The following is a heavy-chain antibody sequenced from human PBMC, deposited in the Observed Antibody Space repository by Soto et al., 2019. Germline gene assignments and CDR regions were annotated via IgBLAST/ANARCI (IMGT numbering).Heavy chain of an antibody. CDR3: ARRRAPNGFDP. CDR1: GFTFSSYW. V-gene: IGHV3-7*01. J-gene: IGHJ5*02. CDR2: IKQDGSDK. Sequence: PGGSLRPSCEASGFTFSSYWMIWVRQAPGKGLEWVANIKQDGSDKYYVDSVKGRFTISRDNAKNSLYLQMNSLRAEDTAVYYCARRRAPNGFDPWGRGTVVTVSS.